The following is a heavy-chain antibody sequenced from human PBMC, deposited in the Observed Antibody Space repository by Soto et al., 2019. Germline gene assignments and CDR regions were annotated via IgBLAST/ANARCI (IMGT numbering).Heavy chain of an antibody. J-gene: IGHJ4*02. Sequence: SETLSLTCTVSGGSISSYYWSWIRQPPGKGLEWIGYIYYSGSTNYNPSLKSRVTISVDTSKNQFSLKLSSVTAADTAVYYCARSRQWLASFDYWGQGTLVTVSS. D-gene: IGHD6-19*01. CDR3: ARSRQWLASFDY. V-gene: IGHV4-59*08. CDR1: GGSISSYY. CDR2: IYYSGST.